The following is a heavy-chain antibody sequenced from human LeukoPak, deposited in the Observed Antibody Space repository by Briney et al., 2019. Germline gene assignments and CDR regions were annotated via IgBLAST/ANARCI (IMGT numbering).Heavy chain of an antibody. D-gene: IGHD2-15*01. CDR3: ASLGSLIRGDAFDI. V-gene: IGHV3-43*01. J-gene: IGHJ3*02. CDR1: GFTFDDYT. Sequence: GGSLRLSCAASGFTFDDYTMHWVRQAPGKGLEWVSLISWDGGSTYYADSVKGRFTISRDNAKNSLYLQMNSLRAEDTAVYYCASLGSLIRGDAFDIWGQGTMVTVSS. CDR2: ISWDGGST.